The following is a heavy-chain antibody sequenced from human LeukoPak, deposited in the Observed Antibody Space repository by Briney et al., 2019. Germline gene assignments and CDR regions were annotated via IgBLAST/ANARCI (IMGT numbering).Heavy chain of an antibody. CDR3: ARAPSEIGGYYPEYFRH. J-gene: IGHJ1*01. CDR1: GFTFSSYW. D-gene: IGHD3-22*01. CDR2: IKSDGKT. Sequence: GGSLRLSCAASGFTFSSYWMHWVRQAPGKGLVWVSRIKSDGKTNYADSVKGRFTISRDNAKNTVSLQMNGLRAEDTGVYYCARAPSEIGGYYPEYFRHWGQGTLVTVSS. V-gene: IGHV3-74*01.